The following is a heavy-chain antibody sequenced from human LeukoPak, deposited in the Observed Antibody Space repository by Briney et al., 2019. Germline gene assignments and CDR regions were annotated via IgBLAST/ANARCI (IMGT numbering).Heavy chain of an antibody. CDR3: AKDIGSTSLYNWFDP. CDR2: IYSGDST. D-gene: IGHD2-2*01. Sequence: GGSLRLSCAASGFTVSSNYMSWVRQAPGKGLEWVSVIYSGDSTYYADSVKGRFTISRDNSENTLYLQMNSLRAEDTAVYYCAKDIGSTSLYNWFDPWGQGTLVTVSS. V-gene: IGHV3-53*01. CDR1: GFTVSSNY. J-gene: IGHJ5*02.